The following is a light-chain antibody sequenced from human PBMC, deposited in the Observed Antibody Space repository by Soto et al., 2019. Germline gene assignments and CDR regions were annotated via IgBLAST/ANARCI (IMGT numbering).Light chain of an antibody. V-gene: IGKV1-39*01. J-gene: IGKJ5*01. CDR2: AAS. CDR1: QSISGY. CDR3: QQSYIMPIT. Sequence: DIQMTQSPSSLSASVGDRVTITCRASQSISGYLNWYQQKPGKAPKLLIYAASSLQSGVPSRFSGSGSGTEYTLTITSLQPEDCATYYCQQSYIMPITFGQGTRLEIK.